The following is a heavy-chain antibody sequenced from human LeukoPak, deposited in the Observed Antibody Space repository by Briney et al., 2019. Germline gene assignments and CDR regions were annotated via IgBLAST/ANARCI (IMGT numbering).Heavy chain of an antibody. J-gene: IGHJ5*02. CDR3: ARTVFGSSSS. Sequence: GASVKVSRKASGYTFTSYYMHWVRQAPGQGLEWMGWISAYNGNTNYAQKLQGRVTMTTDTSTSTAYMELRSLRSDDTAVYYCARTVFGSSSSWGQGTLVTVSS. CDR2: ISAYNGNT. D-gene: IGHD6-13*01. CDR1: GYTFTSYY. V-gene: IGHV1-18*04.